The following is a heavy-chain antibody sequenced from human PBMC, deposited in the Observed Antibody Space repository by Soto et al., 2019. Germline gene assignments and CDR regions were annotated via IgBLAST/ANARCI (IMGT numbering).Heavy chain of an antibody. J-gene: IGHJ4*02. CDR1: GFTFSNAW. Sequence: GGSLRLSCAASGFTFSNAWMNWVRQAPGKGLEWVGRIKSKTDGGTTDYAAPVKGRFTISRDDSKNTLYLQMNSLKTEDTAVYYCTTDQEGSSSYVGGGIDDYWGQGTLVTVSS. CDR2: IKSKTDGGTT. CDR3: TTDQEGSSSYVGGGIDDY. V-gene: IGHV3-15*07. D-gene: IGHD6-13*01.